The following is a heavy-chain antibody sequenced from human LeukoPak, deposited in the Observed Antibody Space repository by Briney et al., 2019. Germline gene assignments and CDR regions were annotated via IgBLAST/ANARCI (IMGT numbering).Heavy chain of an antibody. CDR1: GGSFSGYY. Sequence: SETLSLTCAVYGGSFSGYYWSWIRQPPGKGLEWIGYIYYSGTTNYNPSLKSRVTISVDTSKNQFSLKLSSVTAADTAVYYCASGGGVAAAGYWGQGTLVTVSS. CDR3: ASGGGVAAAGY. J-gene: IGHJ4*02. CDR2: IYYSGTT. D-gene: IGHD6-13*01. V-gene: IGHV4-59*12.